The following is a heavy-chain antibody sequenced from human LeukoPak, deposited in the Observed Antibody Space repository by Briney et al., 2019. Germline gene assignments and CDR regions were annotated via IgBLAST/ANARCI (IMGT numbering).Heavy chain of an antibody. CDR2: MNPNSGKT. D-gene: IGHD3-22*01. Sequence: GASVKVSCKASGYTFTSYGINWVRQAPGQGLEWMGWMNPNSGKTDYAQKFQGRITMTRNTSINTAYMELSSLRSEDTAVYYCARPMIVVNDAFDVWGQGTMVTVSS. V-gene: IGHV1-8*02. J-gene: IGHJ3*01. CDR1: GYTFTSYG. CDR3: ARPMIVVNDAFDV.